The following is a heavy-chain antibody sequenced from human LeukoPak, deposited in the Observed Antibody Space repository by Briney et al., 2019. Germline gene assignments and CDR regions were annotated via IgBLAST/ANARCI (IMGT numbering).Heavy chain of an antibody. CDR3: ARDKAYVGLDY. CDR1: GFTFNTYE. CDR2: ISSSGTTI. D-gene: IGHD2-21*01. Sequence: GGSLRLSCAASGFTFNTYEMYWVRQAPGKGLEWVSYISSSGTTIFYADSVKGRFTISRDNAKNSLYLQMTSLRGEDTAVYYCARDKAYVGLDYWGQGTLVTVSS. V-gene: IGHV3-48*03. J-gene: IGHJ4*02.